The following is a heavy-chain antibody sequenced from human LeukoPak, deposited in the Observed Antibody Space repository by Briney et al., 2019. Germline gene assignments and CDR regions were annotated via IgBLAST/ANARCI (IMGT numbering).Heavy chain of an antibody. D-gene: IGHD1-26*01. CDR2: IYSGGST. V-gene: IGHV3-66*01. CDR1: GFTVSSNY. CDR3: ARVVWVLRYFDY. Sequence: PGGSLRLSCAASGFTVSSNYVSWVRQAPGKGLEWVSVIYSGGSTYYADSVKGRFTISRDNSKNTLYLQMNSLRAEDTAVYYCARVVWVLRYFDYWGQGTLVTVSS. J-gene: IGHJ4*02.